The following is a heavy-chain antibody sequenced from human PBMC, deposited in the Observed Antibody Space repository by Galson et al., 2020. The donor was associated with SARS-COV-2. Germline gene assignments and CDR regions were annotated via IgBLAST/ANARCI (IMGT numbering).Heavy chain of an antibody. D-gene: IGHD1-26*01. CDR1: GFTFSSYG. CDR3: ARDVSGGASDI. V-gene: IGHV3-33*01. CDR2: IWYDGSNK. J-gene: IGHJ3*02. Sequence: GGSLRLSCAASGFTFSSYGMHWVRQAPGKGLEWVAVIWYDGSNKYYADSVKGRFTISRDNSENMLFLQMNSLRVDDTAVYYCARDVSGGASDIWGQGTMVTVSS.